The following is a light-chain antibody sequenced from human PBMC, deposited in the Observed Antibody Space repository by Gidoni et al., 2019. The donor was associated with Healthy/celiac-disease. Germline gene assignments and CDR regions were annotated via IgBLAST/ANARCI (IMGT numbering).Light chain of an antibody. J-gene: IGLJ2*01. Sequence: QSALTQPRSVSGSPGQSVTISCTGTSSDVGGYHYVSWYQQHPGKAPKLMIYDVSKRPSGVPDRFSGSKSGNTASLTISGLQAEDEADYYCCSYAGRRVVFGGGTKLTVL. CDR1: SSDVGGYHY. CDR2: DVS. CDR3: CSYAGRRVV. V-gene: IGLV2-11*01.